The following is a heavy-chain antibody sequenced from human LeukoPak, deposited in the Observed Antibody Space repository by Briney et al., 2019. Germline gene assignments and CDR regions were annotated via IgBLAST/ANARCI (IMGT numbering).Heavy chain of an antibody. J-gene: IGHJ3*02. Sequence: KPSETLSLTCAVYGGSFSGYYWSWIRQPPGKGLEWIGEINHSGSTNYNPSLKSRVTISVDTSKNQFSLKLSSVTAADTAVYYCARDPYDRDAFDIWGQGTMVTVSS. CDR1: GGSFSGYY. CDR3: ARDPYDRDAFDI. D-gene: IGHD3-22*01. V-gene: IGHV4-34*01. CDR2: INHSGST.